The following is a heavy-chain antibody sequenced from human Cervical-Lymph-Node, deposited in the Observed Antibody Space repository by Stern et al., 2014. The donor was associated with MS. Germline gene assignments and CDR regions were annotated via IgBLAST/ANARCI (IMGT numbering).Heavy chain of an antibody. D-gene: IGHD6-13*01. CDR2: FDPEDGET. CDR3: ATGRIAAAEGNWFDP. J-gene: IGHJ5*02. V-gene: IGHV1-24*01. Sequence: VQLVQSGAEVKKPGASVKVSCKVSGYTLTELSMHWVRQAPGKGLEWMGGFDPEDGETIYAQKFQGRVTITEDTSTDTAYMELSSLRSEDTAVYYCATGRIAAAEGNWFDPWGQGTLVPVSS. CDR1: GYTLTELS.